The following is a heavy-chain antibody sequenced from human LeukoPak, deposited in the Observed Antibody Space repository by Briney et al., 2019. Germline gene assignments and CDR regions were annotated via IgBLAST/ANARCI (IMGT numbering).Heavy chain of an antibody. D-gene: IGHD1-14*01. CDR2: ISSSSSYI. V-gene: IGHV3-21*01. J-gene: IGHJ4*02. Sequence: GGSLILSCAASGCTFSSYSMNWVRQAPGKGLEWVSSISSSSSYIYYADSVKGRFTISRDNAKNSLYLQMNSLRAEDTAVYYCARDKYDGTFDYWGQGTLVTVSS. CDR1: GCTFSSYS. CDR3: ARDKYDGTFDY.